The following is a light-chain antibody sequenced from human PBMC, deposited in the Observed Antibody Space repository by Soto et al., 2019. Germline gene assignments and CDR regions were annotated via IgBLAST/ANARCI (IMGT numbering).Light chain of an antibody. J-gene: IGKJ1*01. V-gene: IGKV1-39*01. CDR2: AAS. CDR1: QSISSS. CDR3: QQSYSTPWT. Sequence: DIQMTQSPSSLSASAGDRVTIACRASQSISSSLNWYQQKPGKAPKLLIYAASSLQSGVPSRFSGSGSGTDFTLTISILQPEDFATYYCQQSYSTPWTFGQGTKVDIK.